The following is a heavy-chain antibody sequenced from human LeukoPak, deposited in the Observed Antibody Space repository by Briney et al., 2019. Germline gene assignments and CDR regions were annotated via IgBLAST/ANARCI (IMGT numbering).Heavy chain of an antibody. CDR3: ARAGAFGVKPYYYYGMDV. D-gene: IGHD3-3*01. Sequence: GSSVKVSCKASGGTFSSYAISWVRQAPGQGLEWMGRIIPILGIANYAQKFQGRVTITADKSTSTAYMELSSLRSEDTAVYCCARAGAFGVKPYYYYGMDVWGQGTTVTVSS. CDR1: GGTFSSYA. CDR2: IIPILGIA. V-gene: IGHV1-69*04. J-gene: IGHJ6*02.